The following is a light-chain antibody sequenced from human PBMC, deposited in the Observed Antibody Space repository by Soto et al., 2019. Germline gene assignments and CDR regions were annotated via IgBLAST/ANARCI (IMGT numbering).Light chain of an antibody. Sequence: EIVMTQSPATLSVSPGERATLSCRASQSVNSNLAWYQQKPGQAPRLLIYGASTRATGIPARFSGSGSGTEFTLTISSLQSEDFAVYYCQQYNNWPRVTFGQGTKLEI. V-gene: IGKV3-15*01. CDR1: QSVNSN. CDR3: QQYNNWPRVT. J-gene: IGKJ2*01. CDR2: GAS.